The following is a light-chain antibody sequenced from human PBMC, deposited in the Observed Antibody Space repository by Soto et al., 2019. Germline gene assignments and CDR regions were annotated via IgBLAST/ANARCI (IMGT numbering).Light chain of an antibody. J-gene: IGLJ3*02. CDR2: EVS. CDR3: WSYVGSSTWV. V-gene: IGLV2-23*02. Sequence: QSALTQPASVSGSPGQSITISCTGTSSDVGSYNLVSWYQQHPGKAPKLMIFEVSQRPSGVSNRFSGSKSGNTASLTISGLPAEDQADYYCWSYVGSSTWVFGRGTQLTVL. CDR1: SSDVGSYNL.